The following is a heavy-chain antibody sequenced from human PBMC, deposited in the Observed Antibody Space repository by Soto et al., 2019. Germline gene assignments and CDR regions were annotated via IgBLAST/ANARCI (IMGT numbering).Heavy chain of an antibody. CDR3: ARGRAGGYTYGLDS. Sequence: QVQLQESGPGLVKPSETLSLSCTVSGVFVSSGNYYWTWIRQPPGKGLEWIGYLYYSGNTNYNPSLKSRVSISVDTSKNQFSLRLNSVTAADTAVYYCARGRAGGYTYGLDSWGQGTLVTVSS. D-gene: IGHD5-18*01. V-gene: IGHV4-61*01. CDR2: LYYSGNT. J-gene: IGHJ4*02. CDR1: GVFVSSGNYY.